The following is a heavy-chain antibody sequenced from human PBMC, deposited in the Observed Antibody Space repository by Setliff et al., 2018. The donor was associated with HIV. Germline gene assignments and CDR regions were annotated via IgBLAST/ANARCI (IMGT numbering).Heavy chain of an antibody. D-gene: IGHD5-12*01. Sequence: PSETLSLTCTVSGGSISSGDYYWTWVRQPPGKGLEWIGYIYYSGSTYYNPSLKSRVTISVDTSKNQFSMKMSSVTAADTAVYYCGRDGDGYNYNYYYGMDVWGQGTTVT. V-gene: IGHV4-30-4*08. CDR3: GRDGDGYNYNYYYGMDV. CDR1: GGSISSGDYY. CDR2: IYYSGST. J-gene: IGHJ6*02.